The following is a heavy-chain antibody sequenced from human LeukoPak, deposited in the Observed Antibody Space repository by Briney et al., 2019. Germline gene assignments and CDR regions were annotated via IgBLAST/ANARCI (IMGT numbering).Heavy chain of an antibody. CDR3: ARDGTAVAVGYFDL. CDR1: GDSVSSNSAT. D-gene: IGHD6-19*01. CDR2: TYYRSKWYN. J-gene: IGHJ2*01. Sequence: PSQTLSLTCAISGDSVSSNSATWNWIRQSPSRGLEWLGRTYYRSKWYNDYAASVKSRITIKPDTSKNQFSLQLNSVTPEDTAVYYCARDGTAVAVGYFDLWGRGTLVTVSS. V-gene: IGHV6-1*01.